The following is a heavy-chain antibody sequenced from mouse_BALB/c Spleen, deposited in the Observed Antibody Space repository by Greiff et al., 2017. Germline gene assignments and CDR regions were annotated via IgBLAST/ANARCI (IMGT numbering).Heavy chain of an antibody. J-gene: IGHJ3*01. CDR2: IYPYNGGT. D-gene: IGHD1-1*01. CDR1: GYTFTDYN. Sequence: EVKLMESGPELVKPGASVKISCKASGYTFTDYNMHWVKQSHGKSLEWIGYIYPYNGGTGYNQKFKSKATLTVDNSSSTAYMELRSLTSEDSAVYYCARRHYGSSPWFAYWGQGTLVTVSA. CDR3: ARRHYGSSPWFAY. V-gene: IGHV1S29*02.